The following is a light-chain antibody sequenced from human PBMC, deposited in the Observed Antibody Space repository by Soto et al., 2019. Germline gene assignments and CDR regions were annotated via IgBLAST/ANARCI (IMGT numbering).Light chain of an antibody. V-gene: IGLV2-14*01. CDR1: SSDVGGYNY. CDR3: SSYTSSSTGRRV. CDR2: DVS. Sequence: QSVLTQPASVSGSPGQSITISCTGTSSDVGGYNYVSWYQQHPGKAPKLMIYDVSNRPSGVSNRFSGSKSGNTASLPISGLQAEDEADYYWSSYTSSSTGRRVFGGGTKLTVL. J-gene: IGLJ2*01.